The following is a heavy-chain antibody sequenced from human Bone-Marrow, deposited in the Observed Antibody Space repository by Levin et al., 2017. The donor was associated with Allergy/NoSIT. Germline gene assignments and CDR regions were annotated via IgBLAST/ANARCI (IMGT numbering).Heavy chain of an antibody. V-gene: IGHV4-31*03. J-gene: IGHJ4*02. CDR3: ARAGVVAGLDAFDY. CDR2: IYYSGST. Sequence: SETLSLTCTVSGGSISSGGYYWSWIRQHPGKGLEWIGYIYYSGSTYYNPSLKSRVTISVDTSKNQFSLKLSSVTAADTAVYYCARAGVVAGLDAFDYWGQGTLVTVSS. D-gene: IGHD2-15*01. CDR1: GGSISSGGYY.